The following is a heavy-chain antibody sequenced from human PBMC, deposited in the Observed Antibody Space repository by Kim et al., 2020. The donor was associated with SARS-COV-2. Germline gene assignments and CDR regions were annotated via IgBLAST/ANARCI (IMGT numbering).Heavy chain of an antibody. Sequence: GGSLRLSCVASGFTFDIYAMSWVRQAPGKGLEWVSVISGGGVNKFYADSVRGRFTISRDNSKNTLYLQMNSLRDEDTALYYCAKTVIMDDNNYYYYSGM. CDR1: GFTFDIYA. CDR3: AKTVIMDDNNYYYYSGM. D-gene: IGHD2-21*01. V-gene: IGHV3-23*01. CDR2: ISGGGVNK. J-gene: IGHJ6*01.